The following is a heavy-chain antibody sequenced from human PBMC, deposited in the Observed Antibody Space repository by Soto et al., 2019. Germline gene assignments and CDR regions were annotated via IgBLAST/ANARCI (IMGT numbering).Heavy chain of an antibody. CDR3: AKVLRDGLRTFDS. Sequence: GGSLRLSCAASGFTFSRYAMSWVRQTPEKGPEWVSAICGSAGCTFYADSVKGRFTISRDNSRNTLFLQMNSLRAEDTALYYCAKVLRDGLRTFDSWGQGTLVTVSS. J-gene: IGHJ4*02. D-gene: IGHD2-15*01. V-gene: IGHV3-23*01. CDR2: ICGSAGCT. CDR1: GFTFSRYA.